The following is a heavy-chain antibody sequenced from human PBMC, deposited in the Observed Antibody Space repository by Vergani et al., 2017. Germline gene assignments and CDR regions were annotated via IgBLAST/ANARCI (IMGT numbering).Heavy chain of an antibody. CDR3: ASLGRGDLGSGASNY. Sequence: QVQLVESGGGLVKPGGSLRLSCAASGFTFSDYYMSWIRQAPGKGLEWVSDISMSSSYTNYADSVKGRVTISRDNSKNTLYLQMNSLRAEDTAVYYCASLGRGDLGSGASNYWGQGTLVTVSS. CDR1: GFTFSDYY. CDR2: ISMSSSYT. J-gene: IGHJ4*02. D-gene: IGHD3-10*01. V-gene: IGHV3-11*06.